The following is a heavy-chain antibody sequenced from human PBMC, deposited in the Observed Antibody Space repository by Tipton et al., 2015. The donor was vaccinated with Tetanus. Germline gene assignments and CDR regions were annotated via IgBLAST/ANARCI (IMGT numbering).Heavy chain of an antibody. J-gene: IGHJ2*01. CDR1: GGSISSYF. Sequence: GLVKPSETLSLTCSVSGGSISSYFWSWIRQSPGQGLEWIGLIYYSGSTSYNPSLKSRVTISVDTSKNQLSLKLTSVTAADTAVYDCATMTPVDWYCELGGRGTLVTVSS. CDR2: IYYSGST. CDR3: ATMTPVDWYCEL. V-gene: IGHV4-59*01. D-gene: IGHD4-23*01.